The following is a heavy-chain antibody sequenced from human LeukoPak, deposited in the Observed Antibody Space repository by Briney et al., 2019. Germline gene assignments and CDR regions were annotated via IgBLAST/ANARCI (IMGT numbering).Heavy chain of an antibody. Sequence: GGSLRLSCTGSGFTLSSYAMNWVRRAPGQGLEWVSSISSSSSDMYYTDSVKGRFTISRDNAKNSLYLQMNSLRAEDTAVYYCVTDYGGSSGAFDIWGQGTMVTVSS. CDR3: VTDYGGSSGAFDI. CDR1: GFTLSSYA. V-gene: IGHV3-21*01. D-gene: IGHD4-23*01. J-gene: IGHJ3*02. CDR2: ISSSSSDM.